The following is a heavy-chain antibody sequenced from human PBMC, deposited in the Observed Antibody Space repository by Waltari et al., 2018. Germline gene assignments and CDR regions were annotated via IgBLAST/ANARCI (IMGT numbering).Heavy chain of an antibody. D-gene: IGHD3-10*01. J-gene: IGHJ5*02. CDR2: IYTSGST. V-gene: IGHV4-61*02. CDR3: AREARGFGELSAGSLS. CDR1: GGSISSGSYY. Sequence: QVQLQESGPGLVKPSQTLSLTCTVSGGSISSGSYYWSWIRQPAGKGLEWIGRIYTSGSTNYNPSLKSRVPISVDTSKNQFSLKLSSVTAADTAVYYCAREARGFGELSAGSLSWGQGTLVTVSS.